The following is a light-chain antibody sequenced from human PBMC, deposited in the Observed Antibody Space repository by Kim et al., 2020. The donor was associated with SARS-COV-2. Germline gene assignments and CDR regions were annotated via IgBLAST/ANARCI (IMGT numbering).Light chain of an antibody. CDR3: QQSYSTPYT. V-gene: IGKV1-39*01. Sequence: DIQMTQSPSSLSASVGDRVTITCRASQRISNYLNWYQQKPGKAPKVLIYAASNLQSGVPSRFSGSGSGTDFTLTISSLQPEDFATYYCQQSYSTPYTFGQGTKLEI. CDR1: QRISNY. CDR2: AAS. J-gene: IGKJ2*01.